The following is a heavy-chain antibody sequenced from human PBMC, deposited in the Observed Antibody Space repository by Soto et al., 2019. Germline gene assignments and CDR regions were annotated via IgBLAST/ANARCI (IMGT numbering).Heavy chain of an antibody. J-gene: IGHJ3*02. CDR3: AKLDAELLWFGELSYSFDKASGIWAFDI. Sequence: GGSLRLSCAASGFTFSSYAMSWVRQAPGKGLEWVSAISGSGGSTYYADSVKGRFTISKDNSKNTLYLQMNSLRAEDTAVYYCAKLDAELLWFGELSYSFDKASGIWAFDIWGQGTMVTVSS. D-gene: IGHD3-10*01. CDR2: ISGSGGST. V-gene: IGHV3-23*01. CDR1: GFTFSSYA.